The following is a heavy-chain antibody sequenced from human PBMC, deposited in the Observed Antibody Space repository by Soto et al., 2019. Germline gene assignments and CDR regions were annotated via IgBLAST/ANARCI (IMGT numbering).Heavy chain of an antibody. Sequence: GASVKVSCKASGYIFTGYYMHWVRQAPGQGLEWMGWINPHSDNTNYAQKFQGWVTMTRDTSSSTANMEVSRLTSDDTAVYYCARGRISGTTIERFNLQNDAFDIWGQGTMVTVSS. D-gene: IGHD1-20*01. V-gene: IGHV1-2*04. CDR2: INPHSDNT. CDR1: GYIFTGYY. CDR3: ARGRISGTTIERFNLQNDAFDI. J-gene: IGHJ3*02.